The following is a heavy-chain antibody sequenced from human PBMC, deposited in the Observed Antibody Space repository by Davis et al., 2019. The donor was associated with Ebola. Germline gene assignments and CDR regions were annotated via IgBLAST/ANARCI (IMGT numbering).Heavy chain of an antibody. V-gene: IGHV3-30*03. J-gene: IGHJ6*03. Sequence: GESLKIPCAAPGFTFSSYGMHWVRQAPGKGLEGVAVISYDGSNKYYADSVKGRFTISRDNSKNTLYLQMNSLRAEDTAVYYCARGYCSSTSWGWSYYYYYMDVWGKGTTVTVSS. CDR2: ISYDGSNK. D-gene: IGHD2-2*01. CDR1: GFTFSSYG. CDR3: ARGYCSSTSWGWSYYYYYMDV.